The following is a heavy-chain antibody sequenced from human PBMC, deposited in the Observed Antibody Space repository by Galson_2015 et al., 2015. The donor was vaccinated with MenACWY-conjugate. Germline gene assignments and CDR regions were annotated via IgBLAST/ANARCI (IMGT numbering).Heavy chain of an antibody. Sequence: SLRLSCAASGCTFSSYWMHWVRQAPGKGLVWVSRIISDGSSTSYADSVKGRFTISRDNSKNTLYLQMNSLRAEDTAVYYCAKGKSAAEYFQHWGQGTLVTVSS. CDR3: AKGKSAAEYFQH. J-gene: IGHJ1*01. CDR2: IISDGSST. CDR1: GCTFSSYW. D-gene: IGHD6-13*01. V-gene: IGHV3-74*01.